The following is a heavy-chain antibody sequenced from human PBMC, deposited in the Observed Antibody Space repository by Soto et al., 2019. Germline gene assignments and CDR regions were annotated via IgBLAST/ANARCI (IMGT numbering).Heavy chain of an antibody. J-gene: IGHJ4*02. CDR1: GFTFSDYY. D-gene: IGHD4-17*01. CDR2: ISSSSSYT. CDR3: ARGRTLDDYFYDY. Sequence: QVQLVESGGGLVKPGWSLRLSCAASGFTFSDYYMSWIRQAPGKGLEWVSYISSSSSYTNYADSVKGRFTISRDNAKNSLYLQMNSLRAEDTAVYYCARGRTLDDYFYDYWGQGTLVTVSS. V-gene: IGHV3-11*06.